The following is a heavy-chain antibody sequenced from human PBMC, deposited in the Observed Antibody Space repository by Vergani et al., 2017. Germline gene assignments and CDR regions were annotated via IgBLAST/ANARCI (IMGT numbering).Heavy chain of an antibody. V-gene: IGHV3-23*01. Sequence: EVQLLESGGGLVQPGGSLRLSCAASGFTFSSYAMSWVRQAPGKGLEWVSAISGSGGSTYYADSVKGRFTISRDNSKNTLYLQMNSLRAEDTAVYYCAKALFSSSPPSLDWFDPWGQGTLVTVSS. CDR3: AKALFSSSPPSLDWFDP. D-gene: IGHD2-21*01. CDR1: GFTFSSYA. CDR2: ISGSGGST. J-gene: IGHJ5*02.